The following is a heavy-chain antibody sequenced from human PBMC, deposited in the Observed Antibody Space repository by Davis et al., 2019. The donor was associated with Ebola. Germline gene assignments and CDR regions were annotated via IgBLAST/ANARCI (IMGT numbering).Heavy chain of an antibody. V-gene: IGHV3-48*02. CDR3: ARGLDSSGWEEGGYFDY. J-gene: IGHJ4*02. Sequence: GGSLRLSCIASGFSFNSYTMNWVRQAPGKGLEWLSYITNGGSTNSYADSVKGRFTVSRDNAKNSLFLQMNSLRDEDTAVYYCARGLDSSGWEEGGYFDYWGQGTLVTVSS. D-gene: IGHD6-19*01. CDR2: ITNGGSTN. CDR1: GFSFNSYT.